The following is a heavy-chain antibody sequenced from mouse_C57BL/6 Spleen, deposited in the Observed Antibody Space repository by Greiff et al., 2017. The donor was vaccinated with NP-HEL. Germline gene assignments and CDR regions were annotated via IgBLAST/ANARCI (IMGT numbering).Heavy chain of an antibody. Sequence: EVKLQESGPGLVKPSQSLSLTCSVTGYSITSGYYWNWIRQFPGNKLEWMGYISYDGSNNYNPSLKNRISITRDTSKNQFFLKLNSVTTEDTATYYCARGGPYSNSVDYWGQGTTLTVSS. J-gene: IGHJ2*01. CDR3: ARGGPYSNSVDY. D-gene: IGHD2-5*01. V-gene: IGHV3-6*01. CDR1: GYSITSGYY. CDR2: ISYDGSN.